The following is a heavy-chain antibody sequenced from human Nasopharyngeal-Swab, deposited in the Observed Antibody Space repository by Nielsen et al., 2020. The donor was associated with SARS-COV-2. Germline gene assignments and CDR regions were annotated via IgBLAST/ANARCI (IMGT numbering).Heavy chain of an antibody. D-gene: IGHD5-24*01. CDR3: ARPEEMATISGFEH. CDR2: IYPDDSDT. Sequence: GESLKISCKGSGYSFTSYWIGWVRQMPGKGLEWMGIIYPDDSDTRYSPSFQGQITISADKSISTAYLQWNSLKPSDTAMYYCARPEEMATISGFEHWGQGTLVTVSS. J-gene: IGHJ4*02. CDR1: GYSFTSYW. V-gene: IGHV5-51*01.